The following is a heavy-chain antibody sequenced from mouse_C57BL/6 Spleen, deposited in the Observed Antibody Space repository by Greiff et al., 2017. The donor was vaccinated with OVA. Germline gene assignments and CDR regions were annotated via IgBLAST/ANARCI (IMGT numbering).Heavy chain of an antibody. CDR1: GFTFSDYG. V-gene: IGHV5-17*01. CDR3: ARNPYYFDD. CDR2: ISSCSSTI. J-gene: IGHJ2*01. Sequence: EVKLVESGGGLVKPGGSLKLSCAASGFTFSDYGMHWVRQAPEKGLEWVAYISSCSSTIYYADTVKGRFTISRDNAKNTLFLQMTSLSSEDTAMYYCARNPYYFDDWGKGTTLTVSS.